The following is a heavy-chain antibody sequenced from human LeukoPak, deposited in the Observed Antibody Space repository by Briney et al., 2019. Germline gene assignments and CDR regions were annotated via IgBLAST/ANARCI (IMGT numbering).Heavy chain of an antibody. J-gene: IGHJ4*02. CDR3: ARSLPTSGSYDC. D-gene: IGHD3-10*01. CDR2: VTSSGGST. Sequence: PGGSLRLSCAASGFTFTNCAMSWVRQAPGKGLEWVSTVTSSGGSTYYADSVKGRFTISRDNSKNTLYLQMSSLRAEDTAIYYCARSLPTSGSYDCWGQGTLVTVPS. V-gene: IGHV3-23*01. CDR1: GFTFTNCA.